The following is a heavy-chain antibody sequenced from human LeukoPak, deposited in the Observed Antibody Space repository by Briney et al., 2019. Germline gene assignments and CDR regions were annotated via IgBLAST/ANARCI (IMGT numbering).Heavy chain of an antibody. V-gene: IGHV4-39*07. D-gene: IGHD3-3*01. CDR3: AREAYDFWSGFRRSAGMDV. CDR1: GGSISSSSYY. Sequence: SETLSLTCTVSGGSISSSSYYWGWIRQPPGKGLEWIGSIYYSGSTYYNPSLKSRVTISVDTSKNQFSLKLSSVTAADTAVYYCAREAYDFWSGFRRSAGMDVWGQGTTVTVSS. CDR2: IYYSGST. J-gene: IGHJ6*02.